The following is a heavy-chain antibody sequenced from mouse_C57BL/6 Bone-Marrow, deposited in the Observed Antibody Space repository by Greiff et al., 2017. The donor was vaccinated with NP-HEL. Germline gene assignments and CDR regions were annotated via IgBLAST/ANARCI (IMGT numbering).Heavy chain of an antibody. Sequence: EVHLVESGGGLVQPKGSLKLSCAASGFSFNTYAMNWVRQAPGKGLEWVARIRSKSNNYATYYADSVKDRFTISRDDSESMLYLQMNNLKTEDTAMYYCVSAYYSNFYAMDYWGQGTSVTVSS. CDR1: GFSFNTYA. CDR2: IRSKSNNYAT. J-gene: IGHJ4*01. CDR3: VSAYYSNFYAMDY. D-gene: IGHD2-5*01. V-gene: IGHV10-1*01.